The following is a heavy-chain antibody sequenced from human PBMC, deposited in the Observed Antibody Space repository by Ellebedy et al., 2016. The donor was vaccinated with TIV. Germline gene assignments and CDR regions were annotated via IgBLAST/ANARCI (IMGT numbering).Heavy chain of an antibody. CDR1: GYRFTSYY. CDR3: ARVDV. V-gene: IGHV1-2*02. Sequence: ASVKVSCXASGYRFTSYYMHWVRQTPGQGLEWMGIINPDGGHTTYAQKFQGRLTMTMDSSISTGYMELNGLQSDDTAVYFCARVDVWGRGTTVTVSS. J-gene: IGHJ6*04. CDR2: INPDGGHT.